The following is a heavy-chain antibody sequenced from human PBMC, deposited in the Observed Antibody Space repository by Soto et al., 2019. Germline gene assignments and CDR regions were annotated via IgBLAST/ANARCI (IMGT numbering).Heavy chain of an antibody. CDR3: AREDYDILTGYPYYYGMDV. CDR1: GGSISSGGYY. Sequence: QVQLQESGPGLVKPSQTLSLTCTVSGGSISSGGYYWSWIRQHPGKGLEWIGYIYYSGSTYYNPSLKSRVTISGDTSKNQFSLKLSSVTAADTAMYYCAREDYDILTGYPYYYGMDVWGQGTTVTVSS. V-gene: IGHV4-31*03. J-gene: IGHJ6*02. CDR2: IYYSGST. D-gene: IGHD3-9*01.